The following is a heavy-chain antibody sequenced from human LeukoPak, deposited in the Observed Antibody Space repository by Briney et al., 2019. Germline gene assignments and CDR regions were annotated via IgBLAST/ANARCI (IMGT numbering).Heavy chain of an antibody. V-gene: IGHV3-23*01. Sequence: GGSLRLSCAASGFTFSRHAMSWVRQAPGKGLEWVSAINGSGSSTYYADSVKGRVSISRDNSKNTLYLQMNSLRVEDTALYYCARDFWDDFEYFDLWGRGTLVTVSS. J-gene: IGHJ2*01. CDR2: INGSGSST. CDR1: GFTFSRHA. CDR3: ARDFWDDFEYFDL. D-gene: IGHD3-3*01.